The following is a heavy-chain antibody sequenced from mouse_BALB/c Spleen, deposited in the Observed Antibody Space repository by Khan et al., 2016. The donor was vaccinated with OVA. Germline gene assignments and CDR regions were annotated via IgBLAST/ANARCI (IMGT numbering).Heavy chain of an antibody. CDR1: GFTFTSYG. V-gene: IGHV1S134*01. CDR3: AAAYYRNYFDY. J-gene: IGHJ2*01. D-gene: IGHD2-14*01. Sequence: VRLQQSGAELGRPGSSVKLSCKTSGFTFTSYGIKWVKQRPGQGLEWIGYIYPGNGYTVYNEKFQGKATLTSDTSSSTAYMQLGSLTSEDSAIYFCAAAYYRNYFDYWGQGTTLTVSS. CDR2: IYPGNGYT.